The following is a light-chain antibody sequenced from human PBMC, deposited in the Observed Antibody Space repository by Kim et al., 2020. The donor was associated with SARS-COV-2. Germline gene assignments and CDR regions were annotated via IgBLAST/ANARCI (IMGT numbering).Light chain of an antibody. CDR1: GGTVGDKS. CDR2: EDS. V-gene: IGLV6-57*03. Sequence: TVTITCPRTGGTVGDKSVQWYQQQPGSAPSIVIYEDSERPSGVPGRFSGSSDTSACSASLTMAELKDEDEDDCCCQSYDISNVIFGGGTQLTVL. J-gene: IGLJ2*01. CDR3: QSYDISNVI.